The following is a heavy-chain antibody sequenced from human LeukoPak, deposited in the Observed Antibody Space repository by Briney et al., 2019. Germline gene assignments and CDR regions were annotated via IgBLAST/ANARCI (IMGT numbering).Heavy chain of an antibody. J-gene: IGHJ4*02. CDR2: INHSGST. CDR3: ARGFVVADY. CDR1: GGSFSGYY. D-gene: IGHD2-15*01. V-gene: IGHV4-34*01. Sequence: SETLSLTCAVYGGSFSGYYWSWIRQPPGKGLEWIGEINHSGSTNYNPSLKSRVTISVDTSKNQFSLKLSSVTAADTAVYYCARGFVVADYWGQGTLVTVSP.